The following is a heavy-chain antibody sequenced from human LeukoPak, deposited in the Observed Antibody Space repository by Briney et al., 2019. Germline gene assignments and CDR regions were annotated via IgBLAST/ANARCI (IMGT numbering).Heavy chain of an antibody. CDR2: ITRGGSP. D-gene: IGHD3-22*01. CDR1: GFPFSETA. J-gene: IGHJ4*02. V-gene: IGHV3-23*01. Sequence: GGSLRLSCVASGFPFSETAMTWVRQAPGKGLEWLSVITRGGSPYYADSVKGRFTISRDNARNTVYLQLNSLRNEDTALYYCAKEHLKYANDNRGSFGYWGQGTLVTVSS. CDR3: AKEHLKYANDNRGSFGY.